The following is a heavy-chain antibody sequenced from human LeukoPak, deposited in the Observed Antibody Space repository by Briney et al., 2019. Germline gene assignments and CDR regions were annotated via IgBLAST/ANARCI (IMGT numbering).Heavy chain of an antibody. Sequence: GGSLRLSCAASGFTFSRYWMTWVRQAPGKGLEWVANIKEDGSETFYMDSVKGRFTISRDNAKSSLYLQMNSQRAEDTAVYHCARLNYYDNKGPDAFDIWGQGTMVTVSS. CDR3: ARLNYYDNKGPDAFDI. V-gene: IGHV3-7*01. CDR2: IKEDGSET. D-gene: IGHD3-22*01. CDR1: GFTFSRYW. J-gene: IGHJ3*02.